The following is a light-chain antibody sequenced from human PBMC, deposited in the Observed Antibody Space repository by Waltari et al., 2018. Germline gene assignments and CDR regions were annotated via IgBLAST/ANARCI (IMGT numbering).Light chain of an antibody. Sequence: DIVLTQSPATLSLSQGERAPLSCRASQSVNNYLAWYQQKPGQAPRLLISGASNRATGIPARFSGSGSGTDFTLTISTLEPEDFAVYYCQQRRNWPLTFGGGTKVEIK. J-gene: IGKJ4*01. CDR3: QQRRNWPLT. CDR1: QSVNNY. CDR2: GAS. V-gene: IGKV3-11*01.